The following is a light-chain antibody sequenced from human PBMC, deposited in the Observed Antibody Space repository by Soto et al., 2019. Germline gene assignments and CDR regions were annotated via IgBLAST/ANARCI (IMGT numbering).Light chain of an antibody. J-gene: IGLJ3*02. CDR3: QSYDSSLGGSV. CDR2: GST. Sequence: QLVLTQPPSVSGAPGQRVTIACTGSFSNIGAGYNVHWYQQLPGTAPTLLIYGSTNRPSGVPDRFSGSKSGTSASLAITGLQPEDESHYYCQSYDSSLGGSVFGGGTKLTVL. V-gene: IGLV1-40*01. CDR1: FSNIGAGYN.